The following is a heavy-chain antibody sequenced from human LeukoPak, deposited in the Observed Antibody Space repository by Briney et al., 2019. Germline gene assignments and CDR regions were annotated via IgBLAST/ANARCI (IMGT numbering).Heavy chain of an antibody. V-gene: IGHV3-23*01. D-gene: IGHD1-1*01. J-gene: IGHJ4*02. CDR1: GFSFSNSG. CDR2: ISGGGANT. Sequence: GGSLRLSCAASGFSFSNSGMSWVRQAPAKGLEWVAGISGGGANTHYADSVKGRFTISRDNSKNTLFLQMNSLRDEDTAIYYCSKWNGYGDYWGQGTPVTASS. CDR3: SKWNGYGDY.